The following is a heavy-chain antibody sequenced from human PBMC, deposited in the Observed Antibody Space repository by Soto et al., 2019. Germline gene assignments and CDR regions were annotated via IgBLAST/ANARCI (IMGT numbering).Heavy chain of an antibody. Sequence: ASVKVSCKASGYTFTSYGISWVRQAPGQGLEWMGWISAYNGNTNYAQKLQGRVTMTTDTSTGTAYMELRSLRSDDTAVYYCARDLGYCTNGVCYSPDTRFDYWGQGTLVTVSS. D-gene: IGHD2-8*01. CDR1: GYTFTSYG. J-gene: IGHJ4*02. CDR3: ARDLGYCTNGVCYSPDTRFDY. CDR2: ISAYNGNT. V-gene: IGHV1-18*01.